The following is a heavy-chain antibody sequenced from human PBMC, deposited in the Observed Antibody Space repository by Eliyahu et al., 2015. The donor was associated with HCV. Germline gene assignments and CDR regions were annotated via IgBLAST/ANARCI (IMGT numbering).Heavy chain of an antibody. J-gene: IGHJ6*02. Sequence: EVQLVDSGGGLVKPGGXLRLSCAASGFIFSNAWMNWVRQAPGKGLEWVGRIYSQGYGGTSDYAAPVKGRFTISRDDSKNMLYLQMNSLKTEDTAVYYCTAGLKDTGGLDVWGQGTTVTVSS. V-gene: IGHV3-15*07. CDR1: GFIFSNAW. CDR2: IYSQGYGGTS. CDR3: TAGLKDTGGLDV. D-gene: IGHD2-15*01.